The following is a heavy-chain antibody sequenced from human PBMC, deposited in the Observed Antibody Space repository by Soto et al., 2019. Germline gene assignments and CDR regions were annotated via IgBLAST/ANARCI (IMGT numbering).Heavy chain of an antibody. J-gene: IGHJ4*02. D-gene: IGHD3-3*01. CDR2: IWFDGSNK. Sequence: QVQVVESGGGVVQPGRSLRLSCVASGFKFSTYGMHWVRQAPGKGLEWVAVIWFDGSNKYYGDSVKSRFTISRDNSKNTVYLQMNSLRVEDTAVYYCARDRRFLEWLDYWGQGTLVTVSS. CDR1: GFKFSTYG. V-gene: IGHV3-33*01. CDR3: ARDRRFLEWLDY.